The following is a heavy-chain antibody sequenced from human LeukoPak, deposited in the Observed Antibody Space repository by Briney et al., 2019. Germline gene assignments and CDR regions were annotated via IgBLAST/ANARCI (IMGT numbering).Heavy chain of an antibody. CDR3: VKDNSNWYVDY. CDR1: GGPISSGRYY. D-gene: IGHD6-13*01. CDR2: IYTSRST. V-gene: IGHV4-61*02. J-gene: IGHJ4*02. Sequence: SETLSLTCTLSGGPISSGRYYWSWIPQPAGKGLEWIERIYTSRSTNYNHYLKNRITISVDTSKNQFSLKLSSVTVADTAVYYCVKDNSNWYVDYWGQGTLVTVSS.